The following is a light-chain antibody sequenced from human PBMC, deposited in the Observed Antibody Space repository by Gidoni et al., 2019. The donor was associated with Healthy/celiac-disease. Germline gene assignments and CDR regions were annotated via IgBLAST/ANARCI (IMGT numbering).Light chain of an antibody. CDR1: PSVRSSY. J-gene: IGKJ4*01. Sequence: EIVWTQSPATPSLSPAASATLSSRASPSVRSSYLAWYQQQPGQAPRLLIYGASSRATGIPDTFSCSGSGTDFTFTISSLEPEDFAVYYCQQYGSSPPLTFGGGTKVEIK. V-gene: IGKV3-20*01. CDR2: GAS. CDR3: QQYGSSPPLT.